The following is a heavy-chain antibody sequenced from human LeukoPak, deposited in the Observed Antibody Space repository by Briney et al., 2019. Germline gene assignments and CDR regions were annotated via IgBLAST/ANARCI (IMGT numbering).Heavy chain of an antibody. J-gene: IGHJ3*02. V-gene: IGHV4-30-4*01. D-gene: IGHD3-22*01. CDR3: ARGGNYYDSSGAFFSLAFDI. CDR2: IYYSGST. Sequence: SQTLSLTCTVSGGSISSGDYYWSWLRQPPGKGLEWIGYIYYSGSTYYNPSLKSRVTISVDTSKNQFSLELSSVTAADTAVYYCARGGNYYDSSGAFFSLAFDIWGQGTMVTVSS. CDR1: GGSISSGDYY.